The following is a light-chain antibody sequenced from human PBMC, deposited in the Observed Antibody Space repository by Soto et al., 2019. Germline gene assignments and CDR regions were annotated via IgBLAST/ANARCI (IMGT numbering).Light chain of an antibody. CDR1: QSVSSY. CDR3: QRYGSSFPIT. Sequence: EIVLTQSPATLSLSPGERATLSCRASQSVSSYLAWYQQKPGQAPRLLIYGASSRATGIPDRFSGSGSGTDFTLTISRLEPEDFAVYYCQRYGSSFPITFGQGTRLEIK. CDR2: GAS. V-gene: IGKV3-20*01. J-gene: IGKJ5*01.